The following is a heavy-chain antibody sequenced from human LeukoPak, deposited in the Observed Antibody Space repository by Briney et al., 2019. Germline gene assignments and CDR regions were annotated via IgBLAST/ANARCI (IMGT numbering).Heavy chain of an antibody. CDR3: ARGEGIPVAD. CDR2: ISSSGSAI. CDR1: GFTFSSYE. V-gene: IGHV3-48*03. J-gene: IGHJ4*02. D-gene: IGHD6-19*01. Sequence: GGSLRLSCTASGFTFSSYEMNWSRQAPGKGLEWVSFISSSGSAIHYADSVRGRFTISRDNAKNSLYLQMSRLRVEDTAVSYCARGEGIPVADWGQGTLVTVSS.